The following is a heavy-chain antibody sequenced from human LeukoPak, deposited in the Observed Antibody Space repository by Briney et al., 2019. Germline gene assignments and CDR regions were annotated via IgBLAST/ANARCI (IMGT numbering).Heavy chain of an antibody. D-gene: IGHD3-22*01. CDR3: ARESQDSSGYYTDY. CDR1: GGTFSSYT. J-gene: IGHJ4*02. V-gene: IGHV1-69*04. Sequence: SVKVSCKASGGTFSSYTISWVRQAPGQGLEWMGRIIPILGIANYAQKFQGRVTITADKSTSTAYMELSSLRSEDTAVYYCARESQDSSGYYTDYWGQGTLVTVSS. CDR2: IIPILGIA.